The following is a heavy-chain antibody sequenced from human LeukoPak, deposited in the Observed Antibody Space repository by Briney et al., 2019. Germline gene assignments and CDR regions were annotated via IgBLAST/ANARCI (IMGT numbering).Heavy chain of an antibody. D-gene: IGHD6-13*01. CDR3: ARVAGGTTFDY. V-gene: IGHV3-74*01. J-gene: IGHJ4*02. CDR2: INTDGSTT. Sequence: GGSLRLSCAASGFRFSSYWMHWVCQAPGKGLVWVSRINTDGSTTSHADSVKGRFTISRDTAKNILYLQMNSLRAEDTAVYYCARVAGGTTFDYWGQGALVTVSS. CDR1: GFRFSSYW.